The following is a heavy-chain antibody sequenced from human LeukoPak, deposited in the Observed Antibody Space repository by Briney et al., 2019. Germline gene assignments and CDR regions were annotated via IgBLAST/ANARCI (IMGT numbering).Heavy chain of an antibody. CDR1: GFTFSSYS. Sequence: GGSLRLSCAASGFTFSSYSIHWVRQAPGRGLEWVAILSYDGIIKYYADSVKGRFTISGDNSKNTLYLQMNSLRAEDTAVYYCARGNQVVRHYYAMDVWGQGTTVTVSS. CDR2: LSYDGIIK. D-gene: IGHD3-10*01. J-gene: IGHJ6*02. CDR3: ARGNQVVRHYYAMDV. V-gene: IGHV3-30-3*01.